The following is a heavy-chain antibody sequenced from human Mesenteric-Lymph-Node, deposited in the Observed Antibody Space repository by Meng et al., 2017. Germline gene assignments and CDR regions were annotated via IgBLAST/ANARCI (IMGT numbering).Heavy chain of an antibody. D-gene: IGHD4/OR15-4a*01. Sequence: ASVKVSCKASGYTFTGYYIHWVRQAPGHGLEWKGWVNPSGGGTNYPQKFQGRVTMTRDTSISTAYMELTTLRSDDTAVYYCASQAYNDYYFDYWGQGTLVTVSS. V-gene: IGHV1-2*02. CDR3: ASQAYNDYYFDY. CDR1: GYTFTGYY. J-gene: IGHJ4*02. CDR2: VNPSGGGT.